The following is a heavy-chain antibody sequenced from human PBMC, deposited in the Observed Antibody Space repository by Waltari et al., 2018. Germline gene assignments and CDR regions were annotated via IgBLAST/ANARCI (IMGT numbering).Heavy chain of an antibody. CDR1: GGTFSSYT. Sequence: QVQLVQSGAEVKKPGSSVKVSCKASGGTFSSYTISWVRQAPGQGLEWMGRIIPILGIANYAQKFQGRVTITADKSTSTAYMELSSLRSEDTAVYYCARDVYYDSSGYQGPDAFDIWGQGTMVTVSS. CDR3: ARDVYYDSSGYQGPDAFDI. D-gene: IGHD3-22*01. CDR2: IIPILGIA. V-gene: IGHV1-69*08. J-gene: IGHJ3*02.